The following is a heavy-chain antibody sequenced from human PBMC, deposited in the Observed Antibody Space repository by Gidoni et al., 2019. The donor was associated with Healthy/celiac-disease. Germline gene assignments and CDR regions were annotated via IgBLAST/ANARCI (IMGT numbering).Heavy chain of an antibody. Sequence: FTISRDNSKNTLYLQMNSLRAEDTAVYYCARFRDGPWGSDAFDIWGQGTMVTVSS. CDR3: ARFRDGPWGSDAFDI. J-gene: IGHJ3*02. D-gene: IGHD3-16*01. V-gene: IGHV3-53*01.